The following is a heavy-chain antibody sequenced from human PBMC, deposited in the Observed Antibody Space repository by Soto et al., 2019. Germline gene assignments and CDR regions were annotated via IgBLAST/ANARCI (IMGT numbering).Heavy chain of an antibody. CDR3: ARDGYYGHYYGMDV. V-gene: IGHV3-7*01. J-gene: IGHJ6*02. D-gene: IGHD3-10*01. Sequence: EVQLVESGGGLVQPGGSLRLSCAASGSTFSSYWMSWVRQAPGKGLEWVANIKQDGSEKYYVDSVKGRFTISRDNAKNSLYLQMNSLRAEDPAVYYCARDGYYGHYYGMDVWGQGTTVTVSS. CDR2: IKQDGSEK. CDR1: GSTFSSYW.